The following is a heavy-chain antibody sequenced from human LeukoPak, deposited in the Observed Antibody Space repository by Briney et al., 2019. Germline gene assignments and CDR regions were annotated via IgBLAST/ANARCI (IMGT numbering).Heavy chain of an antibody. Sequence: SVKVSCKASGGTFSSYAISWVRQAPGQGLEWMGGIIPIFGTANYAQKFQGRVTITTDESTSTAYMELSSLRSEDTAVYYCAGLESHYYDSSGYYYGLYFQHSGQGTLVTVSS. V-gene: IGHV1-69*05. CDR2: IIPIFGTA. CDR3: AGLESHYYDSSGYYYGLYFQH. CDR1: GGTFSSYA. J-gene: IGHJ1*01. D-gene: IGHD3-22*01.